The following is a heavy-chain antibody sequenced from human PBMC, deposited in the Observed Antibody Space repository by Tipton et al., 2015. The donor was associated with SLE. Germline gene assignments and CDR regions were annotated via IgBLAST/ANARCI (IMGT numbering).Heavy chain of an antibody. CDR1: IFGLSDFW. CDR2: INTDGSGK. D-gene: IGHD1-26*01. CDR3: ARYSRGSLDS. Sequence: SLRLSCAASIFGLSDFWMHWVRQAPGKGLVWVSRINTDGSGKDYAESVKGRFTISRDNAKNTLYLQMNSLRAEDTAVYYCARYSRGSLDSWGQGTLVTVSS. V-gene: IGHV3-74*01. J-gene: IGHJ4*02.